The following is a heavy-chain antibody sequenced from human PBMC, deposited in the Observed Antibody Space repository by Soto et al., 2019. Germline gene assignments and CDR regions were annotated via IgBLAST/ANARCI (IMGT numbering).Heavy chain of an antibody. D-gene: IGHD6-6*01. J-gene: IGHJ6*02. CDR2: ISSSSSTI. CDR3: ERPEYSSSSCGMDG. V-gene: IGHV3-48*02. Sequence: EVQLVESGGGLVQPGGSLRLSCAASGFTFSSYSMNWVRQAPGKGLEWVSYISSSSSTIYYADSVKGRFTISRDNAKNSLYLQMNRLRDEDTSVYYCERPEYSSSSCGMDGWGQGTTVTVSS. CDR1: GFTFSSYS.